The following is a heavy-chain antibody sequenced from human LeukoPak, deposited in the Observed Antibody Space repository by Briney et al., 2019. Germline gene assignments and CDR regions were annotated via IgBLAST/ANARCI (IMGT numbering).Heavy chain of an antibody. CDR2: ISSSSSYI. V-gene: IGHV3-21*01. D-gene: IGHD6-6*01. Sequence: GGSLRLSCAASGFTFSSYSMNWVRQAPGKGLEWVPSISSSSSYIYYADSVKGRFTISRDNAKNSLYLQMNSLRAEDTAVYYCARVGGEDSSAPGGPYYFDYWGQGTLVTVSS. CDR3: ARVGGEDSSAPGGPYYFDY. CDR1: GFTFSSYS. J-gene: IGHJ4*02.